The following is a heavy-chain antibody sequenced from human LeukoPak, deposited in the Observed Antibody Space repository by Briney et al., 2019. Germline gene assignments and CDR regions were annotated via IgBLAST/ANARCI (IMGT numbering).Heavy chain of an antibody. Sequence: GGSLRLSCAASGFTFSSYAMHWVRQAPGKGLEWVAVISYDGSNKYYADSVKGRFTISRDNSKNTLYLQMNSLRAEDTAVYYCAGPHQPGAGAFDYWGQGTLVTVSS. D-gene: IGHD6-19*01. V-gene: IGHV3-30-3*01. CDR1: GFTFSSYA. CDR2: ISYDGSNK. CDR3: AGPHQPGAGAFDY. J-gene: IGHJ4*02.